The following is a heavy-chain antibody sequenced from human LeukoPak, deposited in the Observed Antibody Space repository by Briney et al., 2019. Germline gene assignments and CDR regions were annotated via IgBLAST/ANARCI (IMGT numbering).Heavy chain of an antibody. CDR2: TKQDGSEK. D-gene: IGHD2-2*01. Sequence: GGSLRLSCAASGFTFSSYWMSWVRQAPGKGLEWVANTKQDGSEKYYVDSVKGRFTISRDNAKNSLCLQMNSLRAEDTAVYYCARDDCSSISCYHNWFDPWGQGTLVTVSS. CDR3: ARDDCSSISCYHNWFDP. J-gene: IGHJ5*02. CDR1: GFTFSSYW. V-gene: IGHV3-7*01.